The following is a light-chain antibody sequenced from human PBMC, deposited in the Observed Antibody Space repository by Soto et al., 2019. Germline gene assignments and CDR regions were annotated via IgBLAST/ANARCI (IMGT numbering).Light chain of an antibody. V-gene: IGKV1-39*01. J-gene: IGKJ2*01. CDR3: QQSDSTPYT. CDR2: DAY. Sequence: DIQMTQSPSSLSASVGDRFTITCRASKTISTYLNWYQQKPGKAPRLLIYDAYSLLSGVPSRFSGSGSGTDFTLTIASLQPEDFSTYYCQQSDSTPYTFGQGTKVEI. CDR1: KTISTY.